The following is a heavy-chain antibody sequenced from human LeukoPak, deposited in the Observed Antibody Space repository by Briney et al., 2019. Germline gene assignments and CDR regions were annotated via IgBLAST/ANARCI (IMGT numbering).Heavy chain of an antibody. D-gene: IGHD2-2*01. Sequence: PSETLSLTCTVSGGSVSSGGYYWSWIRQPPGKGLEWFGYIYYSGSTNYNPSLKSRVTISLDTSRNQFSLKLSSLTAADTAVYYCASLFCTRTSCFFLDPWGQGTLVTVSS. CDR3: ASLFCTRTSCFFLDP. CDR1: GGSVSSGGYY. J-gene: IGHJ5*02. V-gene: IGHV4-61*08. CDR2: IYYSGST.